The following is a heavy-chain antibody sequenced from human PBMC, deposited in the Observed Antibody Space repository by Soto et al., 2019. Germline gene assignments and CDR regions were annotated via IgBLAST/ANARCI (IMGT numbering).Heavy chain of an antibody. D-gene: IGHD3-3*01. CDR3: ARAPGDSYDFWSGYYSAKIQFDH. CDR2: IYYSGST. J-gene: IGHJ4*02. Sequence: PSETLSLTCTVSGGSISGYYWSWIRQPPGKGLEWIGYIYYSGSTNYNPSLKSRVTISVDTSKNQFSLKLSSVTAADTAVYYCARAPGDSYDFWSGYYSAKIQFDHWGQGTLVTVSS. V-gene: IGHV4-59*01. CDR1: GGSISGYY.